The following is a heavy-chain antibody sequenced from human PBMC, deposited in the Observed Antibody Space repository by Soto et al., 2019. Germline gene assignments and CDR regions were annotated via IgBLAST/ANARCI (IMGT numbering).Heavy chain of an antibody. D-gene: IGHD5-18*01. CDR3: VRDTGPYNYHYDAFDL. CDR1: GYTFTRHG. J-gene: IGHJ3*01. V-gene: IGHV1-18*04. Sequence: QVVQSGEAVKEPGASMKVSCETSGYTFTRHGFSWVRQAPGQGLEWMGWISVVNGNTKFAQKFHDRVTLTTDASTATAHMELRNVRSDDTATYYCVRDTGPYNYHYDAFDLWGHGTVVSVSS. CDR2: ISVVNGNT.